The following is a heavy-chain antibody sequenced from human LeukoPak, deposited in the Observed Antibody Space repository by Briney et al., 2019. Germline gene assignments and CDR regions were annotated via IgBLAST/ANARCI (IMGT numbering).Heavy chain of an antibody. CDR2: IWSDGSNK. J-gene: IGHJ4*02. CDR3: AKELGTIAAWYYFQH. V-gene: IGHV3-33*06. CDR1: GFTFSNYG. Sequence: PGRSLRLSCAASGFTFSNYGMHWVRQAPGKGLEWVAVIWSDGSNKYSEDSVKGRFTISRDNSKNTLYLQMNSLRAEDTAVYYCAKELGTIAAWYYFQHWGQGTLVTVSS. D-gene: IGHD6-13*01.